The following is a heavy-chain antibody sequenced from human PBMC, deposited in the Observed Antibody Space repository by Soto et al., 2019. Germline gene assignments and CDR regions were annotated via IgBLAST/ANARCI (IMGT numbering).Heavy chain of an antibody. Sequence: QVQLQESGPGLVKPSQTLSLTCTVSGGSISSGGYYWSWIRQHPGQGLEWIGYIYYSGSTYYNPSLKSRVTISVDTSKNQCALKLSSVTAADTAVYYCARDLLDDYRMYYYGMDVWGQGTTVTVSS. CDR2: IYYSGST. CDR3: ARDLLDDYRMYYYGMDV. CDR1: GGSISSGGYY. V-gene: IGHV4-31*03. J-gene: IGHJ6*02. D-gene: IGHD4-4*01.